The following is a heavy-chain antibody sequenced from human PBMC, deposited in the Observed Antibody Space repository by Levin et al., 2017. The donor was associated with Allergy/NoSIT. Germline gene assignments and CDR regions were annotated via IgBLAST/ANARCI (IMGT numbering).Heavy chain of an antibody. J-gene: IGHJ4*02. Sequence: GESLKISCAASGFAFSSYAMNWVRQAPGKGLEWVSFISPTGATTYYADSVKGRFTVSRDNSKNTLYLQMNSLRAEDTAIYYCAKKLGGYYNFDYWGQGTLVTVSS. V-gene: IGHV3-23*01. CDR2: ISPTGATT. CDR3: AKKLGGYYNFDY. CDR1: GFAFSSYA. D-gene: IGHD3-22*01.